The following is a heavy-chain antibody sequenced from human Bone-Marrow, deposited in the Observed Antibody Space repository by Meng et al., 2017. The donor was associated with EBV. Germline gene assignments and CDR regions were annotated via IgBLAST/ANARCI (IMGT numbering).Heavy chain of an antibody. CDR2: IYHSGST. J-gene: IGHJ4*02. Sequence: QVHVQESCPGLVRPSGTLSLTCAVSGGSISSKHWWSWVRQPPGKGLEWIGEIYHSGSTNFNPSLKSRVTLSLDNSKNQFSLKLSSVTAADTAVYYCARDRWELQKAFEYWGQGTLVTVSS. V-gene: IGHV4-4*02. D-gene: IGHD1-26*01. CDR1: GGSISSKHW. CDR3: ARDRWELQKAFEY.